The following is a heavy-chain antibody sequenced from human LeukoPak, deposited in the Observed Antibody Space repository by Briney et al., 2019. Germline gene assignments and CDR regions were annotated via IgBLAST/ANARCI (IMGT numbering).Heavy chain of an antibody. Sequence: PGGSLRLSCAASGFTFSSYWMSWVRQAPGKGLEWVANINQDGSENYSLDSVKGRFTISRDNAKNSLYLQKSSLRAEDTAVYYCAREGDSKSNFDYGGQGPLVTVSS. CDR1: GFTFSSYW. CDR2: INQDGSEN. V-gene: IGHV3-7*01. CDR3: AREGDSKSNFDY. D-gene: IGHD3-16*01. J-gene: IGHJ4*02.